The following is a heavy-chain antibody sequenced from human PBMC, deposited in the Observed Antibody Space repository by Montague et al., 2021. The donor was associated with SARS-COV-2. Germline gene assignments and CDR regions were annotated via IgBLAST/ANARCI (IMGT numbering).Heavy chain of an antibody. CDR2: ISHSGTT. V-gene: IGHV4-59*01. CDR1: GGSISNYF. D-gene: IGHD2/OR15-2a*01. CDR3: ARDVRPWDYGMDV. Sequence: SETLSLTCTVSGGSISNYFWNWVRQAPGKGLEWIAYISHSGTTNYNPSLRRRVTISMDRSNNQFSLKLNSVTAADTAVYYCARDVRPWDYGMDVWGQGTMVTVSS. J-gene: IGHJ6*02.